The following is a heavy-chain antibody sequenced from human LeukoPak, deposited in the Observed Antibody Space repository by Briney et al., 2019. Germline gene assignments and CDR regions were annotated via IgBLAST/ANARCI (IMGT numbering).Heavy chain of an antibody. CDR3: ARSESGDYLGDY. D-gene: IGHD1-26*01. Sequence: PGGSLRLSCAASGFTFSSFSMNWVRQAPGKGLEWVSSISSGSRYTYYADSVKGRFTISRDNAKNSLYLQMNSLKTEDTAVYYCARSESGDYLGDYWGQGTLVTVSS. CDR1: GFTFSSFS. CDR2: ISSGSRYT. V-gene: IGHV3-21*04. J-gene: IGHJ4*02.